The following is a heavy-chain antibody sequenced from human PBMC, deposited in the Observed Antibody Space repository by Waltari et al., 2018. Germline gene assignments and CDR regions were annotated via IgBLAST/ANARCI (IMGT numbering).Heavy chain of an antibody. Sequence: EVQLVESGGGLVKPGGSLRLSCAASGFSFSSYGMNWVRQAPGKGLGWFSSITAGSSYIDSADPVKGRFTIFRDNAENSLYLPMTGLRAEDTAIYYCARTSSPTMFGVVLDYWGQGALVTVSS. CDR2: ITAGSSYI. V-gene: IGHV3-21*01. D-gene: IGHD3-3*01. CDR3: ARTSSPTMFGVVLDY. J-gene: IGHJ4*02. CDR1: GFSFSSYG.